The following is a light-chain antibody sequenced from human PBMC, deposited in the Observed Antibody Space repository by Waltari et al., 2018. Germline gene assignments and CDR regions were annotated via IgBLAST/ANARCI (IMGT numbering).Light chain of an antibody. CDR3: SSYAGSHTEV. Sequence: QSALTQPRSVSGSPGQSVTISCAVSSSNVGRYNYVSWYQLHPGKAPQLIIYDVSERPSGVPDRFSGSQSGNTASLTISGLQAEDEADYYCSSYAGSHTEVFGTGTEITVL. V-gene: IGLV2-11*01. CDR2: DVS. CDR1: SSNVGRYNY. J-gene: IGLJ1*01.